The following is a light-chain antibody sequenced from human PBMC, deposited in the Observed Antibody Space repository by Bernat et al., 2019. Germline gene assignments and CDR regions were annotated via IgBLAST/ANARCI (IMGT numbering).Light chain of an antibody. Sequence: DIVMTQSPLSLPVTPGEPASISCRSSQSLLHSNGYNYLDWYLQKPGQSPQLLIYLGSNRASGVPDRFSGSGSGTDFTLKISRVEAEDVGVYYCMQDLQTRPITFGQGTRLEIK. J-gene: IGKJ5*01. CDR1: QSLLHSNGYNY. CDR2: LGS. V-gene: IGKV2-28*01. CDR3: MQDLQTRPIT.